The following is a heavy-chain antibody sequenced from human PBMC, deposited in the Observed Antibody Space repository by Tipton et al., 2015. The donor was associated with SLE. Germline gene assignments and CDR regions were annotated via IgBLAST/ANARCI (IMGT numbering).Heavy chain of an antibody. D-gene: IGHD2-8*02. J-gene: IGHJ4*02. CDR3: ARHPTGFYFDY. CDR1: GDSISSSTDY. Sequence: TLSLTCTVSGDSISSSTDYWGWIRQPPGKGLQWIGSIHYSGNTYYNPSLKSRLTISVGTSKNQFSLNLSSVTAADTAVFYCARHPTGFYFDYGGQGTLFTVSS. CDR2: IHYSGNT. V-gene: IGHV4-39*01.